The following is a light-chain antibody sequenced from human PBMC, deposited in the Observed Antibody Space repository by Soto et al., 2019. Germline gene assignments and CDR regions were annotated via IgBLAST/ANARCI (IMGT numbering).Light chain of an antibody. J-gene: IGKJ1*01. CDR2: GAP. CDR1: QSVRNNS. CDR3: QQYISSGT. Sequence: VLTQSPVTLSLSTGERATLSCRASQSVRNNSLPGYQQNPAQPPRLLIYGAPNRAPGFPARSSGSGSGTDFTLTISRLEPEDFAVYYLQQYISSGTFGQGTKVDIK. V-gene: IGKV3-20*01.